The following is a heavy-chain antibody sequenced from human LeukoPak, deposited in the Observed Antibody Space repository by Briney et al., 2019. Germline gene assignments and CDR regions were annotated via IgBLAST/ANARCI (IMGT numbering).Heavy chain of an antibody. J-gene: IGHJ4*02. CDR1: GVTLSNYA. CDR2: ISFDGTNK. V-gene: IGHV3-30*04. Sequence: GGSLRLSCTASGVTLSNYAMHWVRRPPGRGLEWVAVISFDGTNKYYGDSVEGRFSVSRDNSKHTVYLQMNSLRPDDTAMYYCATDYGDYEPIDYWGQGTLVTVSS. D-gene: IGHD4-17*01. CDR3: ATDYGDYEPIDY.